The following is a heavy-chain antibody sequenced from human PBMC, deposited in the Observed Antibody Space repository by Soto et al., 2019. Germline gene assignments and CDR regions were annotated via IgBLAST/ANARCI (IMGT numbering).Heavy chain of an antibody. CDR2: IYHSGST. Sequence: PSETLSLTCAVSGYSISSGYYLGWIRQPPGKGLEWIGSIYHSGSTYYNPSLKSRVTISVDTSKNQFSLKLSSVTAADTAVYYCASSLELLGFDPWGQGTLVTVSS. CDR1: GYSISSGYY. V-gene: IGHV4-38-2*01. D-gene: IGHD1-7*01. CDR3: ASSLELLGFDP. J-gene: IGHJ5*02.